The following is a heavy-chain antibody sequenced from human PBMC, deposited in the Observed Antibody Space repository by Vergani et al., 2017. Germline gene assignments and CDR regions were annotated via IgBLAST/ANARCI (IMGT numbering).Heavy chain of an antibody. D-gene: IGHD1-20*01. J-gene: IGHJ6*03. CDR1: GFTFSSYA. CDR3: AKDLEYNWNYYYYYMDV. V-gene: IGHV3-23*01. CDR2: ISGSGGST. Sequence: EVQLLESGGGLVQPGGSLRLSCAASGFTFSSYAMSWVRQAPGKGLEWVSAISGSGGSTYYADSVKGRFTISRDNSKNTLYLQMNSLRAEDTAVYYCAKDLEYNWNYYYYYMDVWGKGTTVTVSS.